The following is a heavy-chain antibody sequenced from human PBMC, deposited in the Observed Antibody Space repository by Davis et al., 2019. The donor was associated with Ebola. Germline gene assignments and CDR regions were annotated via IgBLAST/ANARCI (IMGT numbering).Heavy chain of an antibody. D-gene: IGHD1-1*01. J-gene: IGHJ4*02. Sequence: GESLKISCAASGFTFSSYSMNWVRQAPGKGLEWVSVIYSGGSTYYADSVKGRFTISRDNSKNTLYLQMNSLRAEDTAVYYCAKSPNDYWGQGTLVTVSS. CDR3: AKSPNDY. CDR2: IYSGGST. V-gene: IGHV3-66*01. CDR1: GFTFSSYS.